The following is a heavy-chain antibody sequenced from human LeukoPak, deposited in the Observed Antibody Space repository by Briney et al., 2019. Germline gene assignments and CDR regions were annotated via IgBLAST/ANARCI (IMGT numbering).Heavy chain of an antibody. CDR1: VYTFTNYG. Sequence: GASVTVSFKSSVYTFTNYGISWVRQAPGQGLEWMGWINAYNGNTNYAQKLQGRVTMTTDTSTSTAYMELRSLRSDDTAVYYCARVKTNYYGSGSSVYYYYYMDVWGKGTTVTVSS. J-gene: IGHJ6*03. V-gene: IGHV1-18*01. CDR3: ARVKTNYYGSGSSVYYYYYMDV. D-gene: IGHD3-10*01. CDR2: INAYNGNT.